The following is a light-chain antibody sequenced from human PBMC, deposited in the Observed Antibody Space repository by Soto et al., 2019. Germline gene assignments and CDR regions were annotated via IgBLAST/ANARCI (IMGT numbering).Light chain of an antibody. CDR2: GAS. J-gene: IGKJ1*01. V-gene: IGKV1-5*03. CDR1: QPITTW. Sequence: DIQMTQSPSTLSASVGDTVTITCRASQPITTWLAWYQQRPGNAPKLLIYGASTLQSGVASRFTGGGSGTDFTLTISSLQPDDFWTYYCQQYNHGWTFGQWTKVEVK. CDR3: QQYNHGWT.